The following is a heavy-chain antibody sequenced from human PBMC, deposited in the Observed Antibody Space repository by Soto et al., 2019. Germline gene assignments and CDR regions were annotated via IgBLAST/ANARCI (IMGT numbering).Heavy chain of an antibody. V-gene: IGHV4-4*02. J-gene: IGHJ6*02. Sequence: QVQLQESGPGLVKPSGTLSLTCAVSGGSISSSNWWSWVRQPPGKGLEWIGEIYHSGSTNYNPSLKSRXTXSXDXXKNQFSLKLSSVTAADTAVYYCARVSGRYYYGMDVWGQGTTVTVSS. CDR1: GGSISSSNW. CDR2: IYHSGST. D-gene: IGHD6-19*01. CDR3: ARVSGRYYYGMDV.